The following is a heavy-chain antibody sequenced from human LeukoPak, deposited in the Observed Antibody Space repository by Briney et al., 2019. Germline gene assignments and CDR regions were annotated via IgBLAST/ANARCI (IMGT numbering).Heavy chain of an antibody. D-gene: IGHD3-10*01. CDR2: ISGSGGST. V-gene: IGHV3-23*01. CDR3: AMDYGSGSPNLFDP. J-gene: IGHJ5*02. Sequence: GGSLRLSCAASGFTFSSYSMNWVRQAPGKGLEWVSAISGSGGSTYYADSVKGRFTISRDNSKNTQYLQMNSLRAEDTAVYYCAMDYGSGSPNLFDPWGQGTLVTVSS. CDR1: GFTFSSYS.